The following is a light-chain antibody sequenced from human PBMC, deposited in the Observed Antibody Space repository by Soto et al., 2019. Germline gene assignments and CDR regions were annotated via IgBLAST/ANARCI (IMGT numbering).Light chain of an antibody. J-gene: IGKJ1*01. CDR2: GGS. Sequence: EIVLTQSPATLSLSPGERATLSCRASQSVSDNLAWYQQKPGLAPRLLIYGGSSRATGIPVRFSGSGSETDFTLTITRLEPEDFAMYYCQQYSSSRTFGQGTKVDIK. CDR3: QQYSSSRT. CDR1: QSVSDN. V-gene: IGKV3-20*01.